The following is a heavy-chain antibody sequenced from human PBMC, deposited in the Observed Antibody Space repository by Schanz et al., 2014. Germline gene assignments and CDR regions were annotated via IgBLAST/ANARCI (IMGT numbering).Heavy chain of an antibody. CDR2: VYYSGGS. CDR1: GDSISTSYY. D-gene: IGHD1-26*01. V-gene: IGHV4-39*01. CDR3: ARPNSASYRIYYFDY. J-gene: IGHJ4*02. Sequence: QVQLQESGPGLVKPSETLSLTCTVSGDSISTSYYWGWIRQPPGKGLEWIGSVYYSGGSYYNPSPKTRAPRSVDTSKHQFPRRLSSVTAADTAVYYCARPNSASYRIYYFDYWGQGTLVTVSS.